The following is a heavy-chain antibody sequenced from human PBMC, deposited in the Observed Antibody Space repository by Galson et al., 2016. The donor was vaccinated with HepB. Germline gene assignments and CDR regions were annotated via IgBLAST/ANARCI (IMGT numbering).Heavy chain of an antibody. CDR2: FSGSGGST. V-gene: IGHV3-23*01. D-gene: IGHD3-10*01. J-gene: IGHJ5*02. CDR1: GFSFSSYA. CDR3: AKDSSFYYGSGRPAGGWFDP. Sequence: SLRLSCAASGFSFSSYAMSWVRQAPGKGLEWVSGFSGSGGSTYYADSVKGRFTISRDNSKNTLYLQMNSLRAEDTAVYYCAKDSSFYYGSGRPAGGWFDPWGQGTLVTVSS.